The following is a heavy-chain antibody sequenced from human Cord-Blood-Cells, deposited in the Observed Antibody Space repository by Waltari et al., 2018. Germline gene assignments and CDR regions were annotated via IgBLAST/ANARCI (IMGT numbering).Heavy chain of an antibody. V-gene: IGHV4-39*01. D-gene: IGHD6-19*01. CDR2: IYYSGST. CDR1: GGSISSSSYY. J-gene: IGHJ4*02. Sequence: QLQLQESGPGLVKPSETLSLTYTVSGGSISSSSYYWGWIRQPPGKGLEWIGSIYYSGSTYYNPSLKSRVTISVDTSKNQFSLKLSSVTAADTAVYYCASIAVAGLLFDYWGQGTLVTVSS. CDR3: ASIAVAGLLFDY.